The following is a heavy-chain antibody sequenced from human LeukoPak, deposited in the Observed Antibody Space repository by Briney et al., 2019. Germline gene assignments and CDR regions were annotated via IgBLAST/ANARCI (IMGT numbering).Heavy chain of an antibody. J-gene: IGHJ4*02. D-gene: IGHD3-22*01. CDR1: GYTFTSYG. CDR2: ISAYNGKP. CDR3: ARDRYYDSSGYSFSPFDY. V-gene: IGHV1-18*01. Sequence: ASVKVSCMASGYTFTSYGISWVRQAPGQGLEWMGWISAYNGKPNYAQKLQGRVTMATETSTSTAYMELRSLRSEDTAVYYCARDRYYDSSGYSFSPFDYWGQGTLVTVSS.